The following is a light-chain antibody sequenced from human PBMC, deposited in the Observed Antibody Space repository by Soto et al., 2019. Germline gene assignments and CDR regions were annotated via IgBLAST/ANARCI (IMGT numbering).Light chain of an antibody. V-gene: IGKV3-20*01. J-gene: IGKJ1*01. CDR2: GAS. CDR1: ESVNTN. CDR3: QQYGSSGT. Sequence: ILLTPSPAILSVSPGERVTLACRASESVNTNLAWYQQKPGQAPRLLIYGASNRATGIPDRLSGSGSGTGFTLAIRRLEPEDFAVYYCQQYGSSGTFGQGTKVDIK.